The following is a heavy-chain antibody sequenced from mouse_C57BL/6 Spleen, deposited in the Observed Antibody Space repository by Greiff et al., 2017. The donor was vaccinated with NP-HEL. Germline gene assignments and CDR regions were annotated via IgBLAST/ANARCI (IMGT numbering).Heavy chain of an antibody. CDR3: ARPGSSWFFDY. CDR2: IHPNSGST. D-gene: IGHD1-1*01. J-gene: IGHJ2*01. V-gene: IGHV1-64*01. Sequence: QVQLQQPGAELVKPGASVKLSCKASGYTFTSYWMHWVKQRPGQGLEWIGMIHPNSGSTNYNEKFKSKATLTVDKSSSTAYMQLSSLTSEDSAVYYCARPGSSWFFDYWGQGTTLTVSS. CDR1: GYTFTSYW.